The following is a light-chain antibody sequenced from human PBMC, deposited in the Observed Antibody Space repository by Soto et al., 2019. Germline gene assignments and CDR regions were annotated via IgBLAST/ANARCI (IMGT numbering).Light chain of an antibody. CDR1: RDIADS. J-gene: IGKJ4*01. CDR2: DAS. CDR3: QQYDDPYT. V-gene: IGKV1-33*01. Sequence: DTRMTQSPSSLSASVGDTVTITCQASRDIADSLNWYQQRAGQAPKLLTYDASNLQSGVPARPSGSGTGTSFILTINSLQPEDFATYYCQQYDDPYTFGGGTKVEMK.